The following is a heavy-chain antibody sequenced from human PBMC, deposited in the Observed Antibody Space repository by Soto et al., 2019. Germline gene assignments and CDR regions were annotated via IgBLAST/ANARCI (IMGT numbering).Heavy chain of an antibody. J-gene: IGHJ5*02. D-gene: IGHD5-18*01. CDR3: AKASGYSSGYFVGS. CDR2: ISDSADST. CDR1: GFTFASYG. V-gene: IGHV3-23*01. Sequence: GGSLRLSCAASGFTFASYGMMWVRQAPGKGLEWVSTISDSADSTYYADSVKGRFTISRDNPDNTLYLQMNSLRAEDTAIYYCAKASGYSSGYFVGSWGQGALVTVSS.